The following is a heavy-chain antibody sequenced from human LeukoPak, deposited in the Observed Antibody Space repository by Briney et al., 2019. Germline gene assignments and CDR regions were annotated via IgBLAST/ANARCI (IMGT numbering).Heavy chain of an antibody. Sequence: GGSLRLSCAASGFTFSSYSMNWVPQAPGKGLEWVSYISSSSSTIHYADSVKGRFTISRDNAKNSLYLQMNSLRAEDTAVYYCAKRIATAGKHYFDNWGQGTLVTVSS. D-gene: IGHD6-13*01. CDR2: ISSSSSTI. CDR3: AKRIATAGKHYFDN. V-gene: IGHV3-48*01. CDR1: GFTFSSYS. J-gene: IGHJ4*02.